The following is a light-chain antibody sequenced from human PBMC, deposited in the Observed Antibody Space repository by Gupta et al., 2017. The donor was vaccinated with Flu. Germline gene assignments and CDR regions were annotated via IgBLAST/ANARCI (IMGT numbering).Light chain of an antibody. Sequence: EIVMTQSPATLSVSPGERATLSCRASQSVSSNLAWYQQKPGQAPRLLIYGASTRATGIPARFSGSGDGTEFTLTSSRLQYEDCAVYYWQQDNTWPTFGQGTKVEIK. CDR3: QQDNTWPT. J-gene: IGKJ1*01. CDR2: GAS. V-gene: IGKV3-15*01. CDR1: QSVSSN.